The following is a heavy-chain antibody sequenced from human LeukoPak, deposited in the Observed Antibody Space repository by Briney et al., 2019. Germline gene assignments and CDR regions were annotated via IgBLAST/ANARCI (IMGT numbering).Heavy chain of an antibody. Sequence: SETLSLTCTVSGGSISSYYWSWIRQPAGKGLEWIGRIYTSGSTNYNPSLKSRVTISVDTSKNQFSLQLSSVTAADTAVYYCARGTEERYFDWLLRTDYYYYYMDVWGKGTTVTVSS. CDR3: ARGTEERYFDWLLRTDYYYYYMDV. CDR1: GGSISSYY. V-gene: IGHV4-4*07. J-gene: IGHJ6*03. CDR2: IYTSGST. D-gene: IGHD3-9*01.